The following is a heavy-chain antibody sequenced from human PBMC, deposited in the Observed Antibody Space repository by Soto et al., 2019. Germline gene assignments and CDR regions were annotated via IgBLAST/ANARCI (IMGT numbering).Heavy chain of an antibody. V-gene: IGHV1-3*05. Sequence: QVQLVQSGAEEKKPGASVKVSCKASGYTFTNYAMHWVRQAPGQKLEWMGRINAGDGNAKYSQKFQGRVTITRATTESTTYRETTSLRSEDTAVYYCARDLPGRDGTTSLIGFDLWGQGTLVTVST. CDR3: ARDLPGRDGTTSLIGFDL. CDR2: INAGDGNA. CDR1: GYTFTNYA. J-gene: IGHJ5*02. D-gene: IGHD1-7*01.